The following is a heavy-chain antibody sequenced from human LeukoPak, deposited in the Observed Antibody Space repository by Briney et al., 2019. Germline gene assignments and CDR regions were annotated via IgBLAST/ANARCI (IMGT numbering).Heavy chain of an antibody. J-gene: IGHJ3*02. CDR3: TTSSSWPGAFDI. CDR2: IKSKTDGGTT. Sequence: GGSLRLSCAASGFTFSNAWMSWVRQAPGKGLEWVGRIKSKTDGGTTDYAAPVKGRFTISRDDSKNTLYQQMNSLKTEDTAVYYCTTSSSWPGAFDIWGQGTMVTVSS. CDR1: GFTFSNAW. D-gene: IGHD6-13*01. V-gene: IGHV3-15*01.